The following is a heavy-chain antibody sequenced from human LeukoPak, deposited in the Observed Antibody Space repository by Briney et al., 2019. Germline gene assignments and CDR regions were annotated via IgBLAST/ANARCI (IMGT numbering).Heavy chain of an antibody. CDR1: GYTFTSYY. Sequence: ASVKVSCKASGYTFTSYYMHWVRQAPGQGLEWMGIINPSGGSTSCAQKFQGRVTLTRDMSTSTVYMELSSLRSEDTAVYYCASGTTDIVVVPATLRNYYFDYWGQGTLVTVSS. CDR3: ASGTTDIVVVPATLRNYYFDY. V-gene: IGHV1-46*01. CDR2: INPSGGST. J-gene: IGHJ4*02. D-gene: IGHD2-2*01.